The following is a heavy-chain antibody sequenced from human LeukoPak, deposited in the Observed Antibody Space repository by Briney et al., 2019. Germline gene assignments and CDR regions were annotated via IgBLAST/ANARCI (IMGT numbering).Heavy chain of an antibody. D-gene: IGHD2-2*01. CDR2: ISYDGATK. V-gene: IGHV3-30*18. J-gene: IGHJ4*02. CDR3: ANYPIVVVPAANDY. CDR1: GFTFSDYG. Sequence: PGGSLRLSCAASGFTFSDYGIHWVRQAPGKGLEWVALISYDGATKHYADSVKGRFTISRDNSKNTLYLQMNSLRAEDTAVYYCANYPIVVVPAANDYWGQGTLVTVSS.